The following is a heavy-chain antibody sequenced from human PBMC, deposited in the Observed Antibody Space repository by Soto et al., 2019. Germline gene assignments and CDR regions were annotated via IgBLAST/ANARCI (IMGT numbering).Heavy chain of an antibody. D-gene: IGHD1-26*01. Sequence: EVQLVESGGGLVQPGRSLRLSCTTSGFNFGGYTMGWVRQAPGKGLEWVGFIRSKAYYGTTEIAASVRDRFTISRDDSKRVAYLQMIGLKIEDTAMYYCARDWKRGSYHETSPDAFDIWGQGTMVTVSS. V-gene: IGHV3-49*04. CDR3: ARDWKRGSYHETSPDAFDI. CDR2: IRSKAYYGTT. CDR1: GFNFGGYT. J-gene: IGHJ3*02.